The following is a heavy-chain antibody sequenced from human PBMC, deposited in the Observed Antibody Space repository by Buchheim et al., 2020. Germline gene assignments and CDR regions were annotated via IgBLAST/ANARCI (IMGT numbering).Heavy chain of an antibody. D-gene: IGHD2/OR15-2a*01. CDR3: ARDQYYFYYFDY. CDR1: GFTFSSYA. J-gene: IGHJ4*02. Sequence: QVQLVESGGGVVQPGRSLRLSCAASGFTFSSYAMHWVRQAPGKELEWVAVISYDGSNKYYADSVKGRFTISRDNSKNTLYLQMNSLRAEDTAVYYCARDQYYFYYFDYWGQGTL. V-gene: IGHV3-30-3*01. CDR2: ISYDGSNK.